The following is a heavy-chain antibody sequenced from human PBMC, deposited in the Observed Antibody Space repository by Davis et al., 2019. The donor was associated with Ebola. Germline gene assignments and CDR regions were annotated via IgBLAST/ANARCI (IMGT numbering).Heavy chain of an antibody. Sequence: GESLKISCAASGFTFSSYWMSWVRQAPGKGLEWVANIKQDGSEKYYVDSVKGRFTISRDNAKNSLYLQMNSLRAEDTAVYYCARAVYYDSSGHDYWGQGTLVTVSS. V-gene: IGHV3-7*03. CDR3: ARAVYYDSSGHDY. CDR1: GFTFSSYW. J-gene: IGHJ4*02. D-gene: IGHD3-22*01. CDR2: IKQDGSEK.